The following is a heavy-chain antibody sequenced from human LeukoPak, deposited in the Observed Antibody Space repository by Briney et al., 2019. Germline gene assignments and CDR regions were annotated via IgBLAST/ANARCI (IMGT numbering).Heavy chain of an antibody. J-gene: IGHJ4*02. CDR1: GFTFSSYG. Sequence: PGGSLRLSCAASGFTFSSYGMHWVRQAPGKGLEWAAVIWYDGSNKYYADSVKGRFTISRDNSKNTLYLQMNSLRAEDTAVYYCARLVCSTIPCYGKFYFDSWGQGTLVPVSS. CDR2: IWYDGSNK. D-gene: IGHD2-2*01. CDR3: ARLVCSTIPCYGKFYFDS. V-gene: IGHV3-33*01.